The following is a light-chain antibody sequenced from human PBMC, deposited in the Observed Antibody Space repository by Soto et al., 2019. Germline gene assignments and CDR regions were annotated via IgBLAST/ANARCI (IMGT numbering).Light chain of an antibody. V-gene: IGKV1-39*01. CDR1: QAINKY. CDR3: QQSYNSPYT. J-gene: IGKJ2*01. CDR2: STS. Sequence: DIQMTQSPSSLSAAVGDRVTITCRASQAINKYLNWYHQTPGKAPKLLIFSTSTLYSGVPSRFSGSRSGTDFTLTIIRLQHEDFATYYCQQSYNSPYTFGQGTKVEIK.